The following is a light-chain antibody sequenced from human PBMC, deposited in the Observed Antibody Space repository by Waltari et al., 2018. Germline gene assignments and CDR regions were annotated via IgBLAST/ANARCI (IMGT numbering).Light chain of an antibody. V-gene: IGLV2-14*03. J-gene: IGLJ3*02. CDR3: SSYATSGTRV. CDR1: SSDIGNYNY. CDR2: DVS. Sequence: QSALTQPASMSASPGQSITISCTGTSSDIGNYNYVSWYQQHPGKAPKLLLYDVSYRPSGVSDRFSGSKAGNTASLTISGLQADDEADYYCSSYATSGTRVFGGGTRLTVL.